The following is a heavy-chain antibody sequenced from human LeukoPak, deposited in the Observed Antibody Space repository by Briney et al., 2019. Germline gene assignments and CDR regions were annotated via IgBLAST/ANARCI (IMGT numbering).Heavy chain of an antibody. V-gene: IGHV5-10-1*01. D-gene: IGHD3-9*01. CDR2: IDPSDSYT. J-gene: IGHJ4*02. Sequence: GESLRISCKGSGYSFTSYWISWVRQMPGKGLEWMGRIDPSDSYTNSSPSFQGHVTISADKSISTAYLQWSSLKASDTAMYSCARPRYDILTGYYNDPFDYWGQGTLVTVSS. CDR3: ARPRYDILTGYYNDPFDY. CDR1: GYSFTSYW.